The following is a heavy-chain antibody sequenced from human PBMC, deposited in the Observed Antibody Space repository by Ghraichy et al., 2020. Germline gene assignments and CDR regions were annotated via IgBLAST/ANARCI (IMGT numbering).Heavy chain of an antibody. CDR1: GGSISSGSYY. V-gene: IGHV4-61*02. J-gene: IGHJ6*03. D-gene: IGHD6-19*01. Sequence: SETLSLTCTVSGGSISSGSYYWSWIRQPAGKGLEWIGRIYTSGSTDYNPSLKSRVTMSVDTSKNQFSLNLNSVTAADTAVYYCARGGSGWSYSYYYYYMDVWGKGTTVTVSS. CDR2: IYTSGST. CDR3: ARGGSGWSYSYYYYYMDV.